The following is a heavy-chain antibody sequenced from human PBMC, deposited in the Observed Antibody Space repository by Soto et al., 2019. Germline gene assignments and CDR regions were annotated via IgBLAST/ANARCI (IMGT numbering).Heavy chain of an antibody. D-gene: IGHD3-3*01. V-gene: IGHV4-59*01. J-gene: IGHJ5*02. CDR1: GGSISSYY. CDR3: AHAGRFNWFDP. Sequence: PSETLSLTCTVSGGSISSYYWSWIRQPPGKGLEWIGYIYYSGSTDYDPSLKSRVTISVDNSKNTLYLQMNSLRAEDTAVYYCAHAGRFNWFDPWGQGTLVTVSS. CDR2: IYYSGST.